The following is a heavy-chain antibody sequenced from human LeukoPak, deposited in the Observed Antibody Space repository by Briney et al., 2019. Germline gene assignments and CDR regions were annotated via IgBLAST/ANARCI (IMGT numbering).Heavy chain of an antibody. CDR3: ARSGSGDERIGVDN. CDR1: GYTFTNFD. D-gene: IGHD3-10*01. J-gene: IGHJ4*02. Sequence: ASVKVSCKASGYTFTNFDVNWVRQATGQGLEWMGWMNPNNAATGYAQKFRGRVTFTRDTSIATAYMELSSLTSDDTAVYYCARSGSGDERIGVDNWGQGTLVTVSS. CDR2: MNPNNAAT. V-gene: IGHV1-8*03.